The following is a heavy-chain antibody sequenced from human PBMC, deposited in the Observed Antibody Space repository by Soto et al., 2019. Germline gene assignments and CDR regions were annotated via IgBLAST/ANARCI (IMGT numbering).Heavy chain of an antibody. CDR1: GFTFSRFS. CDR2: ISYDGNNK. D-gene: IGHD3-10*02. J-gene: IGHJ6*02. CDR3: ARDHGMFLSYYYYGMDV. Sequence: GGSLRLSXAASGFTFSRFSMHWVRQAPGKGLAWVAVISYDGNNKHFAESVKGRFSISRDDSKNTVYLEMNNLRGDDSAVYYCARDHGMFLSYYYYGMDVWGQGTTVTVAS. V-gene: IGHV3-30-3*01.